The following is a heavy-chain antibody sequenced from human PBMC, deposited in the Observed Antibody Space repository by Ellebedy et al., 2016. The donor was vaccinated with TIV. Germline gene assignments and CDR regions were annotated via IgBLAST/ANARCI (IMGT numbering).Heavy chain of an antibody. Sequence: GESLKISCVASGFIFSSYYMTWVRQAPGKDLEWISYISGSGGMMDHADSVKGRFTISRDKAKNSLYLQLSSLRAEDTAVYYCARRSRGPSYYFDYWGQGALVTVSS. CDR2: ISGSGGMM. CDR1: GFIFSSYY. D-gene: IGHD3-10*01. J-gene: IGHJ4*02. V-gene: IGHV3-48*01. CDR3: ARRSRGPSYYFDY.